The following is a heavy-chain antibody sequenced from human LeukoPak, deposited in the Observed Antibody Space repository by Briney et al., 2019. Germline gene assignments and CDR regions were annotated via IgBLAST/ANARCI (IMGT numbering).Heavy chain of an antibody. Sequence: GGSLRLSGAASAFTFRSYSMHWVRQAPGKGLEWVAFIRNHGSDTYYADSVKDRFTISRDNATNSLYLQMNSLRAEDTAVYYCARLCGGVTAFDCWGQGALVTVSS. J-gene: IGHJ4*02. CDR3: ARLCGGVTAFDC. V-gene: IGHV3-30*02. CDR1: AFTFRSYS. CDR2: IRNHGSDT. D-gene: IGHD2-2*01.